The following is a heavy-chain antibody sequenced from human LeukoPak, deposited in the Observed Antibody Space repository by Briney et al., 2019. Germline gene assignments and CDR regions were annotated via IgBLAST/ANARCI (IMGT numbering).Heavy chain of an antibody. CDR3: TTDRRGTSSGYPSWAFDI. CDR2: IKSKTDGGTT. CDR1: GFTFSDAW. D-gene: IGHD3-22*01. J-gene: IGHJ3*02. V-gene: IGHV3-15*01. Sequence: GGSLRLSCAASGFTFSDAWMNWVRQAPGKGLEWVGRIKSKTDGGTTDYAAPVKGRFTISRDDSKNTLYLQMNSLKTEDTAVYYCTTDRRGTSSGYPSWAFDIWGQGTMVTVSS.